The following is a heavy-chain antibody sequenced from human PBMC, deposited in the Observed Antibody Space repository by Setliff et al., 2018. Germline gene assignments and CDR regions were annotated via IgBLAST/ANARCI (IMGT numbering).Heavy chain of an antibody. J-gene: IGHJ3*01. CDR2: VYPTGST. D-gene: IGHD2-15*01. V-gene: IGHV4-61*02. CDR1: GDSITSGSDS. Sequence: ASETLSLTCTVSGDSITSGSDSWNWIRQPAGKGLQWIGRVYPTGSTNYDPDLRSRVTMSVDTSKNQFSLMLTSVTAEDTAVYYCARYCSSGSCYYDAFDVWGQGTMVTVS. CDR3: ARYCSSGSCYYDAFDV.